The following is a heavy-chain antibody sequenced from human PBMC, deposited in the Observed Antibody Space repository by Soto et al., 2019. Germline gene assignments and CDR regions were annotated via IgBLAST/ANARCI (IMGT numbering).Heavy chain of an antibody. CDR1: GFTFSSHT. CDR3: ARDQLYYNDISGRPLNAFDV. V-gene: IGHV3-48*01. CDR2: IGIGGSST. J-gene: IGHJ3*01. D-gene: IGHD3-22*01. Sequence: GGSLRLSCAVSGFTFSSHTMHWVRQAPGKGLEWVTYIGIGGSSTYYADSVKGRFTTSRDNAKNSLYLQMNSLRAEDTAVYYCARDQLYYNDISGRPLNAFDVWGQGTMVTVSS.